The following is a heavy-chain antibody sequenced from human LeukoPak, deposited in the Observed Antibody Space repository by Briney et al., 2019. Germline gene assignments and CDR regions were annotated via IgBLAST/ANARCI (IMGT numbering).Heavy chain of an antibody. V-gene: IGHV4-59*08. D-gene: IGHD5-24*01. CDR2: IYYTGST. CDR1: GGSISSHY. CDR3: ARTSWLQSSYYFDF. J-gene: IGHJ4*02. Sequence: SETLSLTCTVSGGSISSHYWSWIRQPPGKGLEWIGYIYYTGSTNYNPSLKSRVTISVDTSKNHFSLKLSSVTAADTAVYYCARTSWLQSSYYFDFWGQGTLVTVSS.